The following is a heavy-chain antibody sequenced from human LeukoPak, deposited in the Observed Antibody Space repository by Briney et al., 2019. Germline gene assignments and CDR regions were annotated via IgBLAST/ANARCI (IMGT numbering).Heavy chain of an antibody. Sequence: PSETLSLTCTVSGGSNSTYYWSWVRQPPGKGLEWIGYGYYSGSTNYNPSLKSRVTIPVDTSKNQFSLKLSSVTAADTAVYYCAREDSGWYDYWGQGTLVTVSS. J-gene: IGHJ4*02. CDR3: AREDSGWYDY. V-gene: IGHV4-59*01. CDR1: GGSNSTYY. CDR2: GYYSGST. D-gene: IGHD6-19*01.